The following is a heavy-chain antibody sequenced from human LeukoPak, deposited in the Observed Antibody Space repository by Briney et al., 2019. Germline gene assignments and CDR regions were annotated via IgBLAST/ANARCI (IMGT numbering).Heavy chain of an antibody. Sequence: PGGSLRLSCAASGFTFSSYGMHWVRQAPGKGLEWVAVISYDGSNKYYADSVKGRFTISRDNSKNTLYLQMNSLRAEDTAVYYCAKRGSNDYDSSGYYYDYWGQGTLVTVSS. CDR2: ISYDGSNK. CDR1: GFTFSSYG. J-gene: IGHJ4*02. D-gene: IGHD3-22*01. V-gene: IGHV3-30*18. CDR3: AKRGSNDYDSSGYYYDY.